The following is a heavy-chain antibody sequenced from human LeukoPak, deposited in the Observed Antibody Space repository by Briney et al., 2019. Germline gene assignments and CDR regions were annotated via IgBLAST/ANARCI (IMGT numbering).Heavy chain of an antibody. CDR1: GFTFSDYW. CDR2: INTDGSRT. D-gene: IGHD3-3*01. J-gene: IGHJ4*02. Sequence: GGSLRLSCAASGFTFSDYWMHWVRQAPGKGLVWVSLINTDGSRTSYADSVKGRFTISRDSAKNTLYLQMNSLRAEDTAVYYCASRRDDFWSSYSPFDHWGQGTLVTVSS. CDR3: ASRRDDFWSSYSPFDH. V-gene: IGHV3-74*01.